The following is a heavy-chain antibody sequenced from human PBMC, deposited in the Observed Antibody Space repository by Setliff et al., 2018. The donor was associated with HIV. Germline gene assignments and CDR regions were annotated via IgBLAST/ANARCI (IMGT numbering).Heavy chain of an antibody. CDR1: GVTFSSYS. CDR3: TRDSPGVFDFDY. V-gene: IGHV3-33*08. Sequence: GGSLRFSCAASGVTFSSYSMNWVRQAPGKGLEWVAAIWFDGSEKYNEDPVRGRFTTSRDNSKNTVYLQMNSLRVEDTAMYYCTRDSPGVFDFDYWGQGTLVTVSS. D-gene: IGHD3-10*01. CDR2: IWFDGSEK. J-gene: IGHJ4*02.